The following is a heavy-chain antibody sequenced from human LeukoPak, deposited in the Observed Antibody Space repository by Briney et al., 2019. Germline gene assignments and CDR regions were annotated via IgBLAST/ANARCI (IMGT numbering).Heavy chain of an antibody. V-gene: IGHV4-59*01. CDR2: IYCSGST. CDR1: GGSISSYY. CDR3: ARGATAVRIDY. Sequence: SETLSLTCTVSGGSISSYYWSWIRQPPGKGLEWIGYIYCSGSTDYNPSLKSRVTISVDTSKNQFSLKLSSVTAADTAVYYCARGATAVRIDYWGQGTLVTVSS. J-gene: IGHJ4*02. D-gene: IGHD1-26*01.